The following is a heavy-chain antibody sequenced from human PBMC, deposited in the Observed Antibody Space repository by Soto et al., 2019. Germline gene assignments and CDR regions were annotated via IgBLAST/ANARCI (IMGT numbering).Heavy chain of an antibody. Sequence: GGSLRLSCAASGFTFSNYDMHWVRQTTGKGLEWVSAIDIAGATYYPGSVKGRFTISREKAKNSLYLQMNSLRAGDTAVYYCARAARWLQSRYFDLWGRGTLVTVSS. V-gene: IGHV3-13*01. CDR3: ARAARWLQSRYFDL. D-gene: IGHD5-12*01. CDR2: IDIAGAT. CDR1: GFTFSNYD. J-gene: IGHJ2*01.